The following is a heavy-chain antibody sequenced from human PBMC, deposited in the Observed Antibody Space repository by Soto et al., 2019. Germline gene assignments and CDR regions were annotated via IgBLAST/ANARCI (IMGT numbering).Heavy chain of an antibody. D-gene: IGHD3-3*01. CDR2: ISAYNGNT. V-gene: IGHV1-18*01. J-gene: IGHJ4*02. CDR3: ARDLTYDFWSGYYFGAFDY. Sequence: QVQLVQSGAEVKKPGASVKVSCKASGYTFTSYGISWVRQAPGQGLEWMGWISAYNGNTNYAQKLQGRGTMTSDTSASTAYMELRSRSAEDTAVYYCARDLTYDFWSGYYFGAFDYWGQGTLVTVSS. CDR1: GYTFTSYG.